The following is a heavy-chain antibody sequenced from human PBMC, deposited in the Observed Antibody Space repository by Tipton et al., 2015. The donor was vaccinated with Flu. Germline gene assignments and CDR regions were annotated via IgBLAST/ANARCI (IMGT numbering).Heavy chain of an antibody. J-gene: IGHJ6*02. CDR2: LSGNGGNK. Sequence: SLRLSCVASGFSFSDYGMNWIRQTPGKGLEWVSVLSGNGGNKYYADSVKGRFAISRDNSKNTVHLHMNRLRADDTAVYYCAPTPGAVADNSGYYYGMEVRGQGTPVTVSS. CDR3: APTPGAVADNSGYYYGMEV. D-gene: IGHD6-19*01. V-gene: IGHV3-23*01. CDR1: GFSFSDYG.